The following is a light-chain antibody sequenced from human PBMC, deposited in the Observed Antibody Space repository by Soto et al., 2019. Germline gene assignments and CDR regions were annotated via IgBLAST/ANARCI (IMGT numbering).Light chain of an antibody. CDR2: KAS. CDR3: QQYNSYWT. CDR1: QVIVSW. Sequence: MPRSLSTRSASVGEGATTTSRASQVIVSWLAGYSQKPGKAPKLLIYKASSLESGVPSRFSGSGSGTEFTLTISSLQPDDFATYYCQQYNSYWTFGQGTKVEIK. V-gene: IGKV1-5*03. J-gene: IGKJ1*01.